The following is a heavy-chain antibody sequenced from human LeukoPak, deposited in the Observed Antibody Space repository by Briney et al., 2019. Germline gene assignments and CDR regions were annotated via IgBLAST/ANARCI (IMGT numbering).Heavy chain of an antibody. Sequence: GGSLRLSCAASGFTFSDYYMSWIRQAPGKGLEWVSYISSSSSYTNHADSVKGRFTISRDNAKNSLYLQMNSLRAEDTAVYYCARQGGAYSSGRFDYWGQGTLVTVSS. D-gene: IGHD6-19*01. CDR2: ISSSSSYT. CDR1: GFTFSDYY. V-gene: IGHV3-11*06. J-gene: IGHJ4*02. CDR3: ARQGGAYSSGRFDY.